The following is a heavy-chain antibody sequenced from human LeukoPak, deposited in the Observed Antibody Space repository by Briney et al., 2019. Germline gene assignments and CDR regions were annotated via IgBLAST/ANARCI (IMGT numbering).Heavy chain of an antibody. D-gene: IGHD6-19*01. CDR3: AKGRLAGTGGYYYYYMDV. CDR1: GFTFSSYG. CDR2: ISGSGGST. Sequence: PGGSLRLSCAASGFTFSSYGMSWVRQAPGKGLEWVSAISGSGGSTYYADSVKGRFTISRDNSKNTLYLQMNSLRAEDTAVYYCAKGRLAGTGGYYYYYMDVWGKGTTVTISS. V-gene: IGHV3-23*01. J-gene: IGHJ6*03.